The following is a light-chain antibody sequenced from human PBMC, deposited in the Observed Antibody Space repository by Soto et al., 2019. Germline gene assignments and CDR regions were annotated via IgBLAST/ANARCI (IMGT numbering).Light chain of an antibody. CDR1: QSISGL. J-gene: IGKJ2*01. V-gene: IGKV1-5*03. CDR3: QQYRSYSS. CDR2: EAS. Sequence: GDRVTLTCRAGQSISGLLAWYQKKPGKAPKLLLYEASTLESGVPSRFSGSGSGTEFTLTINSLQPDDFATYYCQQYRSYSSFGQGTRLEI.